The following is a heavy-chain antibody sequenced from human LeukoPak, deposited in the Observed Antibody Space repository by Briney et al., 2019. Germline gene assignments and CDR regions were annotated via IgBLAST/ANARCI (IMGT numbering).Heavy chain of an antibody. CDR3: AKHKKWGYQYTD. Sequence: SETLSLTCTVSGGSISSYYWSWIRQPPGKGLEWIGYIYNSGSTNYNPSLKSRVTISVDTSKNQFSLKLSSVTAADTAMYYCAKHKKWGYQYTDWGRGTLVTVSS. D-gene: IGHD2-2*01. V-gene: IGHV4-59*08. CDR2: IYNSGST. J-gene: IGHJ2*01. CDR1: GGSISSYY.